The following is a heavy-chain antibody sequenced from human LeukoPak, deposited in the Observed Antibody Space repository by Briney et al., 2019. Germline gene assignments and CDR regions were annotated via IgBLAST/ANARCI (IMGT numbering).Heavy chain of an antibody. Sequence: SETLSLTCTVSGGSISSYYWSWIRRPPGKGLEWIGYIYYSGSTNYNPSLKSRVTISVDTSKNQFSLKLSSVTAADTAVYYCARALGVYYYYYYMDVWGKGTTVTVSS. CDR2: IYYSGST. CDR1: GGSISSYY. D-gene: IGHD3-16*01. J-gene: IGHJ6*03. V-gene: IGHV4-59*01. CDR3: ARALGVYYYYYYMDV.